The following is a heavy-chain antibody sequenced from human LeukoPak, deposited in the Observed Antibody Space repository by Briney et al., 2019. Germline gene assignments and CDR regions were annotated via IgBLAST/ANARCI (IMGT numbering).Heavy chain of an antibody. D-gene: IGHD1-1*01. Sequence: PGGSLRLSCAASGFTFSNYEMNWVRQAPGKGLEWVSVIYSGGSTYYADSVKGRFSISRDNSKNTLYLQMNSLRAEDTAVYYCAKGGELAYFYYYGMDVWGQGTTVTVSS. V-gene: IGHV3-23*03. CDR2: IYSGGST. J-gene: IGHJ6*02. CDR3: AKGGELAYFYYYGMDV. CDR1: GFTFSNYE.